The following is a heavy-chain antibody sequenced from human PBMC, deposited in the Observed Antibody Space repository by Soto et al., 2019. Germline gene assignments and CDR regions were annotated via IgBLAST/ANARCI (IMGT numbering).Heavy chain of an antibody. CDR1: GFTFSSYG. Sequence: PGGSLRLSCAASGFTFSSYGMHWVRQAPGKGLEWVAVISYDGSNKYYADSVKGRFTISRDNSKNTLYLQMNSLRAEDTAVYYCAKAGERWLQFDSYFDYWGQGTLVTVSS. CDR3: AKAGERWLQFDSYFDY. D-gene: IGHD5-12*01. CDR2: ISYDGSNK. V-gene: IGHV3-30*18. J-gene: IGHJ4*02.